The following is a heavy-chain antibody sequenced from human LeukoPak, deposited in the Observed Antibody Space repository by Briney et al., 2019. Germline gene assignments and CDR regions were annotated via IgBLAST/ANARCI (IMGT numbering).Heavy chain of an antibody. Sequence: GASVKVSCKASGYTFTGYYMHWVRQAPGQGLEWMGWINPNSGGTNYAQKFQGRVTLTRDTSISTAYMELSRLRSDDTAVYYCARDYYDTSGYSHDAFDIWGQGTMVTVSS. J-gene: IGHJ3*02. CDR2: INPNSGGT. CDR1: GYTFTGYY. D-gene: IGHD3-22*01. V-gene: IGHV1-2*02. CDR3: ARDYYDTSGYSHDAFDI.